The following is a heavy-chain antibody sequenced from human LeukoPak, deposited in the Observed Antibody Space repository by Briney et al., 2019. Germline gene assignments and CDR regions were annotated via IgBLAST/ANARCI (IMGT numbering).Heavy chain of an antibody. CDR2: IYPGDSDT. CDR1: GYSFTNYW. Sequence: GESLKISCKGSGYSFTNYWIVWVRQMPGKALEWIGIIYPGDSDTRSSPSFQGPLTNSADKSISTAYPQWSSLKPSDPAMYYCASLGGSSWHHDYWGQGTLVTVSS. J-gene: IGHJ4*02. D-gene: IGHD6-13*01. CDR3: ASLGGSSWHHDY. V-gene: IGHV5-51*01.